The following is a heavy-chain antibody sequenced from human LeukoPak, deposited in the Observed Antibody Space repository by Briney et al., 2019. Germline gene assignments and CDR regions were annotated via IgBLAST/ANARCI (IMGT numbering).Heavy chain of an antibody. J-gene: IGHJ4*02. CDR3: ARDWARGDYIY. Sequence: GGSLRLSCAASGFTFSSYSMNWVRQAPGKGLEWVSYISSSSSTIYYADSVKGRFTISRDNAKNSLYLQMNSLRAEDTAVYYCARDWARGDYIYWGQGTLVTVSS. V-gene: IGHV3-48*01. CDR2: ISSSSSTI. D-gene: IGHD4-17*01. CDR1: GFTFSSYS.